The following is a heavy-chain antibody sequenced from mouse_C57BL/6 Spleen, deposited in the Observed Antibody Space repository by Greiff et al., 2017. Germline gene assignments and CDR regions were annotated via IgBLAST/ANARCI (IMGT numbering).Heavy chain of an antibody. CDR2: IDPSDSYT. CDR1: GYTFTSYW. D-gene: IGHD1-1*01. J-gene: IGHJ1*03. V-gene: IGHV1-59*01. Sequence: VQLQQPGAELVRPGTSVKLSCKASGYTFTSYWMHWVKQRPGQGLEWIGVIDPSDSYTNYNQKFKGKATLTVDTSSSTAYMQLSSLTSEDYAVYYCARWGATVVAPSSWYLDVWGTGTTVTVSS. CDR3: ARWGATVVAPSSWYLDV.